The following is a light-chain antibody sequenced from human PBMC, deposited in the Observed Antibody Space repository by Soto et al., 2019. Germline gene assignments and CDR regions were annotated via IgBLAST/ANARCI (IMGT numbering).Light chain of an antibody. Sequence: DIQMTQSPSTLSASVGDSVTITCRASQSISSWLAWYQQKPGKAPKLLIFHASSLESGVPSRFSGSGSGTEFTLTISSRQPDDFATYYFQQYSSHTFGQGTKREIK. CDR1: QSISSW. CDR2: HAS. V-gene: IGKV1-5*01. CDR3: QQYSSHT. J-gene: IGKJ2*01.